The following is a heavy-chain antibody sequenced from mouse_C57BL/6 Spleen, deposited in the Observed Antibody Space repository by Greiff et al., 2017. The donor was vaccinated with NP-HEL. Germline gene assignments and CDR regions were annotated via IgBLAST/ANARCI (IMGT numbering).Heavy chain of an antibody. Sequence: QVQLQQPGAELVRPGSSVKLSCKASGYTFTSYWMDWVKQRPGQGLEWIGNIYPSDSETNYNQKFKDKATLNVDKSSSTAYMQLSSLTSEDSAVYYCARQGDYGRYWYFDVWGTGTTVTVSS. CDR2: IYPSDSET. D-gene: IGHD1-1*01. V-gene: IGHV1-61*01. J-gene: IGHJ1*03. CDR3: ARQGDYGRYWYFDV. CDR1: GYTFTSYW.